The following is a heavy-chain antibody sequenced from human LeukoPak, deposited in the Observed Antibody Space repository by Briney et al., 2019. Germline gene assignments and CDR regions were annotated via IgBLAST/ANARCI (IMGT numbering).Heavy chain of an antibody. V-gene: IGHV5-51*01. CDR1: GYSFTNYW. D-gene: IGHD6-13*01. CDR3: ARHSGSSTWYVPWFDP. J-gene: IGHJ5*02. Sequence: PGESLKISCKGSGYSFTNYWIGWVRQMPGKGLEWMGIIYPGDSDTRYSPSFQGQVTISADKSNSTAYLQWSSLKASDTAMYYCARHSGSSTWYVPWFDPWGQGTLVTVSS. CDR2: IYPGDSDT.